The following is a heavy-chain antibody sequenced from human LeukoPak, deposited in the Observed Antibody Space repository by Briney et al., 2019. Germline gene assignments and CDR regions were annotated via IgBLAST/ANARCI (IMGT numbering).Heavy chain of an antibody. D-gene: IGHD2-15*01. J-gene: IGHJ3*02. CDR1: GFTFSSYS. CDR2: ISYDGSNK. CDR3: ARAYCSGGSCYYAFDI. V-gene: IGHV3-30*03. Sequence: GGSLRLSCAASGFTFSSYSMNWVRQAPGKGLEWVAVISYDGSNKYYADSVKGRFTISRDNSKNTLYLQMNSLRAEDTAVYYCARAYCSGGSCYYAFDIWGQGTMVTVSS.